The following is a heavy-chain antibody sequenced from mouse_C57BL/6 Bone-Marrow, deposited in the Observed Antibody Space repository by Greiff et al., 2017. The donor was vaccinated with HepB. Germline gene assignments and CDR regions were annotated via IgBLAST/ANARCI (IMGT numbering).Heavy chain of an antibody. J-gene: IGHJ1*03. Sequence: VQVVESGPGLVQPSQSLSITCTVSGFSLTSYGVHWVRQSPGKGLEWLGVIWSGGSTDYNAAFISRLSISKDNSKSQVFFKMNSLQADDTAIYYCASPTRYFDVWGTGTTVTVSS. CDR3: ASPTRYFDV. CDR2: IWSGGST. D-gene: IGHD1-1*01. CDR1: GFSLTSYG. V-gene: IGHV2-2*01.